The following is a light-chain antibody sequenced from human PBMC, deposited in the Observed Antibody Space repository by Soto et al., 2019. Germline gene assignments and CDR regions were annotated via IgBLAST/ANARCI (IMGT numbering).Light chain of an antibody. CDR1: QSVSSY. CDR3: QQRSNWPPNT. CDR2: DAS. Sequence: EIVLTQSPATLSLSPGERATLSCRASQSVSSYLAWYQQKPGQAPRLLIYDASNRATGIPARFSGSGSGTDFTLTISSLDPEDFAVYYWQQRSNWPPNTFGQGTKLEIK. J-gene: IGKJ2*01. V-gene: IGKV3-11*01.